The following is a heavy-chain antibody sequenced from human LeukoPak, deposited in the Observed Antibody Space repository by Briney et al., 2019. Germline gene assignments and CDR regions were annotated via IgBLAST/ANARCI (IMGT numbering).Heavy chain of an antibody. CDR2: IYYSGST. CDR3: ARDYEETGAFDI. V-gene: IGHV4-31*03. CDR1: GGSISSGGYS. J-gene: IGHJ3*02. Sequence: SQTLSLTCTVSGGSISSGGYSWSWLRQHPGKGLEWIGYIYYSGSTYYNPSLKSRVTISVDTSKNQFSLKLSSVTAADTAVYYCARDYEETGAFDIWGQRTMVTVSS. D-gene: IGHD3-3*01.